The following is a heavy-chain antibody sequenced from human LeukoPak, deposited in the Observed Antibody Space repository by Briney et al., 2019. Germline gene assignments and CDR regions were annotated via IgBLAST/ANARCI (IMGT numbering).Heavy chain of an antibody. CDR1: GGSISSSSYY. CDR3: ARTDYDFWSGSPYYFDY. D-gene: IGHD3-3*01. CDR2: IYYSGST. J-gene: IGHJ4*02. Sequence: PSETLSFTCTVSGGSISSSSYYWGWIRQPPGKGLEWIGSIYYSGSTYYNPSLKSRVTISVDTSKNQFSLKLSSVTAADTAVYYCARTDYDFWSGSPYYFDYWGQGTLVTVSS. V-gene: IGHV4-39*01.